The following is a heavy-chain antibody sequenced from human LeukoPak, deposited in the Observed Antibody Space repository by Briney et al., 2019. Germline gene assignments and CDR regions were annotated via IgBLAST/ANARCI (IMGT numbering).Heavy chain of an antibody. D-gene: IGHD1-26*01. J-gene: IGHJ6*03. CDR3: AKGRGWEASYYYYYMDV. CDR2: IRYDGSNK. CDR1: GFTFSSYG. V-gene: IGHV3-30*02. Sequence: PGGSLRHSCAASGFTFSSYGMHWVRQAPGKGLEWVAFIRYDGSNKDYTDSVKGRFTISRDDSKNTLYLQMNSLRAEDTAVYYCAKGRGWEASYYYYYMDVWGKGTTVTISS.